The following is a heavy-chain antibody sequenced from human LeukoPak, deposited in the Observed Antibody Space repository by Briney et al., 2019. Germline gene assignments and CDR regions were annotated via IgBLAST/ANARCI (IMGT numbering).Heavy chain of an antibody. CDR1: GISFRSFT. V-gene: IGHV3-30*04. CDR2: ISYDGSNK. D-gene: IGHD6-13*01. J-gene: IGHJ3*02. Sequence: PGGSLRLSCAASGISFRSFTMHWVRQAPGKGLEWVAVISYDGSNKYYADSVKGRFTISRDNSKNTLYLQMNSLRAEDTAVYYCARGLRGSSWYDAFDIWGQGTMVTVSS. CDR3: ARGLRGSSWYDAFDI.